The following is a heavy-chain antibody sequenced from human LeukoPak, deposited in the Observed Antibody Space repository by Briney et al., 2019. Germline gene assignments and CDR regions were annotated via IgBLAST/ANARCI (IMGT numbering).Heavy chain of an antibody. CDR1: GFTFSSYS. CDR3: AKGKDSVAGATNAY. V-gene: IGHV3-21*01. Sequence: PGGSLRLSCAVSGFTFSSYSMSGVRQARGKGLEWVSSISSSGTYKYYADSVRGRSTISRDNAKNSLYLQMNSLRAEDTAVYYCAKGKDSVAGATNAYWGQGTLVTVSS. D-gene: IGHD6-19*01. J-gene: IGHJ4*02. CDR2: ISSSGTYK.